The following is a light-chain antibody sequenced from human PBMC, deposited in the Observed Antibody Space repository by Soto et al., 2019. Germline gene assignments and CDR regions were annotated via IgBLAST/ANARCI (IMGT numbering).Light chain of an antibody. Sequence: EIVLTQSPGTLALSPGERATLSCRASQSVSSSYLAWYQQKPGQAPRLLIYGASSRATGIPDRFSGSGSGTDFTLTISRLEAEDVAVYYCQQYGSSPLLTFGGGTKVEIK. J-gene: IGKJ4*02. V-gene: IGKV3-20*01. CDR2: GAS. CDR3: QQYGSSPLLT. CDR1: QSVSSSY.